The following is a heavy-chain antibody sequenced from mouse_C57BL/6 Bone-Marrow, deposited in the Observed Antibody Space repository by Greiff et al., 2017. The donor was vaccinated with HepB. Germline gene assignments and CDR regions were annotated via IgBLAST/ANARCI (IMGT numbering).Heavy chain of an antibody. Sequence: VKLVESGPGLVAPSQSLSITCTVSGFSLTSYAISWVRQPPGKGLEWLGVIWTGGGTNYNSALKSRLSISKDNSKSQVFLKMNSLQTDDTARYYCAKSNYLYYYAMDYWGQGTSVTVSS. J-gene: IGHJ4*01. CDR1: GFSLTSYA. D-gene: IGHD2-1*01. CDR2: IWTGGGT. V-gene: IGHV2-9-1*01. CDR3: AKSNYLYYYAMDY.